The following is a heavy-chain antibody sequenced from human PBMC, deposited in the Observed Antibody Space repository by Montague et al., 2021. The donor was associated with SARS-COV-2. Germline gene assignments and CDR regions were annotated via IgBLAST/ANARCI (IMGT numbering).Heavy chain of an antibody. Sequence: SLRLSCAASGFSVSSKYMTWVRQPPGKGLEWVSTIYSGDTAYYADSVQGRFTISRDHSKNTVFLQMNSLRAEDTALYYCATFYVDTASVTNAFDLWGQGTQVTVSS. CDR2: IYSGDTA. V-gene: IGHV3-53*01. CDR1: GFSVSSKY. CDR3: ATFYVDTASVTNAFDL. J-gene: IGHJ3*01. D-gene: IGHD5-18*01.